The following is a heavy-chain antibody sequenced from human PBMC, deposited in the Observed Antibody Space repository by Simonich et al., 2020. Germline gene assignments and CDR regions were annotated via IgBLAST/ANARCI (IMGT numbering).Heavy chain of an antibody. CDR2: IHPNSGGT. V-gene: IGHV1-2*02. J-gene: IGHJ2*01. CDR1: GYTFTGYY. D-gene: IGHD6-13*01. CDR3: ARDSYSSWYFDL. Sequence: QVQLVQSGAEVKKPGASVKVSCKASGYTFTGYYMPWVRQAPGQGLEGVRWIHPNSGGTNYAQKCQGRVTMARDTSISTAYMELSRLRSDDTAVYYCARDSYSSWYFDLWGRGTLVTVSS.